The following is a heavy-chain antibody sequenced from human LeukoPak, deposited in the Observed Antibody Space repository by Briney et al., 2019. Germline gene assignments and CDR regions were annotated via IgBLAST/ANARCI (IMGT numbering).Heavy chain of an antibody. CDR1: GGSISSYY. V-gene: IGHV4-59*01. J-gene: IGHJ4*02. CDR3: ARAWYSSGWTFDY. Sequence: SETLSLTCTVSGGSISSYYWSWIRQPPGKGLEWIGYIYYSGITNYNPSLKSRVTISVDTSKNQFSLKLSSVTAADTAVYHCARAWYSSGWTFDYWGQGTLVTVSS. CDR2: IYYSGIT. D-gene: IGHD6-19*01.